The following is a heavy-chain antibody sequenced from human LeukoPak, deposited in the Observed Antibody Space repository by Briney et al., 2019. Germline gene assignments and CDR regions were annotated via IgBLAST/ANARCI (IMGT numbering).Heavy chain of an antibody. CDR2: ISSGGSTI. V-gene: IGHV3-48*03. D-gene: IGHD3-22*01. Sequence: PGGSLRLSCAASGFTFSSYEMNWVRQAPGKGLEWVSYISSGGSTIYYADSVKGRFTISRDNAKNSLYLEMNSLRAEDTAVYYCARESQSAYYFDCSGYEDAFDIWGQGSMVTVSS. CDR3: ARESQSAYYFDCSGYEDAFDI. CDR1: GFTFSSYE. J-gene: IGHJ3*02.